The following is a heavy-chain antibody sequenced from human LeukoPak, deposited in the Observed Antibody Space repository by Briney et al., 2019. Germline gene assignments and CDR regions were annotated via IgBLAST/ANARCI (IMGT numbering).Heavy chain of an antibody. CDR3: ARHTIAPSHYMDV. V-gene: IGHV4-4*07. D-gene: IGHD6-13*01. J-gene: IGHJ6*03. Sequence: SETLSLTCTVSGGSISSYYWNWIRQPAGKGLEWIGRIYTSGSTNYNPSLKSRVTMSVDTSKNQFSLNLISVTAADTAVYYCARHTIAPSHYMDVWGEGTTVTVSS. CDR1: GGSISSYY. CDR2: IYTSGST.